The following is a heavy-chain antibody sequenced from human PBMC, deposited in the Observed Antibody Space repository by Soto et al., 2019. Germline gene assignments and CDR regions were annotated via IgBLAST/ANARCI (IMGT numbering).Heavy chain of an antibody. CDR1: GYSISSGYY. D-gene: IGHD6-19*01. Sequence: PSETLSLTCAVSGYSISSGYYWGWIRQPPGKGLEWIGSIYHSGSTYYNPSLKSRVTISVDTSKNQFSLNLSSVTAADTAVYYCARDVAVAGRPGSLNYWGQGTLVTVSS. J-gene: IGHJ4*02. CDR2: IYHSGST. CDR3: ARDVAVAGRPGSLNY. V-gene: IGHV4-38-2*02.